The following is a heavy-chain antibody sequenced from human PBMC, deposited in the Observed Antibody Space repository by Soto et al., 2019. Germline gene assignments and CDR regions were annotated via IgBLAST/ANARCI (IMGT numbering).Heavy chain of an antibody. CDR1: GGSISSSSYY. J-gene: IGHJ3*02. D-gene: IGHD5-12*01. V-gene: IGHV4-39*01. CDR3: ARLSGYDSGAFDI. CDR2: IYYSGST. Sequence: SETLSLTCTVSGGSISSSSYYWGWIRQPPGKGLEWIGSIYYSGSTYYNPSLKSRVTISVDTSKNQFSLKLSSVTAADTAVYYCARLSGYDSGAFDIWGQGTMVTVSS.